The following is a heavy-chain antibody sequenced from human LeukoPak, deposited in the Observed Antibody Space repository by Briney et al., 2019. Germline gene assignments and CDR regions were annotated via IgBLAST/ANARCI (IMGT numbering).Heavy chain of an antibody. CDR1: GGSFSGYY. CDR3: ARDNVAGAAET. J-gene: IGHJ4*02. Sequence: PSETLSLTCAVYGGSFSGYYWSWIRQPPEKGLEWIGEINHSGSTNYNPSLKSRVTISVDTSKNQFSLKLSSVTAADTAVYYCARDNVAGAAETWGQGTLVTVSS. V-gene: IGHV4-34*01. CDR2: INHSGST. D-gene: IGHD2-15*01.